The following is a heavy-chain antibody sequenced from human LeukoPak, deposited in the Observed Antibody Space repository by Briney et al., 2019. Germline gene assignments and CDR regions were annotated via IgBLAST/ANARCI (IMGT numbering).Heavy chain of an antibody. J-gene: IGHJ5*01. CDR2: IYSSGST. CDR3: ARDPGSAWFDY. Sequence: PSETLSLTCAVSGGSISDYYWNWIRQPAGKVLQWIGRIYSSGSTNYNPSLKSRVIMSVDTSKNQFSLKLSSVTAADTAVYYCARDPGSAWFDYWGQGTLVTVSS. V-gene: IGHV4-4*07. D-gene: IGHD6-19*01. CDR1: GGSISDYY.